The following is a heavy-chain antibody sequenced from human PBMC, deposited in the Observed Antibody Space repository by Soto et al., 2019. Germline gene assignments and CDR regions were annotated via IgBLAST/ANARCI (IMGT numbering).Heavy chain of an antibody. CDR3: ARADVLEYTSRFCLDF. CDR2: SSAYNGNT. CDR1: GYTFTSYG. D-gene: IGHD6-13*01. J-gene: IGHJ4*02. Sequence: QAQLVQSGAEVKKPGASVKVSCKASGYTFTSYGITWVRQAPGRGLEWLGWSSAYNGNTDYAQKVQDRVTMTTDRSTSTAYMELRSLRSDDTAVYYCARADVLEYTSRFCLDFWGQGTLVTVSS. V-gene: IGHV1-18*01.